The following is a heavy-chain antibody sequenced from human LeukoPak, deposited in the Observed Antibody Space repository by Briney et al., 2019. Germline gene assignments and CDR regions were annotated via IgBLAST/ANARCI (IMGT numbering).Heavy chain of an antibody. CDR2: IIPIFGTA. CDR3: ARDPYGAPGDYYYGMDV. Sequence: SVKVSCKASGGTFSSYAISWVRQAPGQGLEWMGGIIPIFGTANYAQKFQGRVTITADESTSTAYMELSSLRSEDTAVYYCARDPYGAPGDYYYGMDVWGQGTTVTVSS. D-gene: IGHD4-17*01. CDR1: GGTFSSYA. J-gene: IGHJ6*02. V-gene: IGHV1-69*13.